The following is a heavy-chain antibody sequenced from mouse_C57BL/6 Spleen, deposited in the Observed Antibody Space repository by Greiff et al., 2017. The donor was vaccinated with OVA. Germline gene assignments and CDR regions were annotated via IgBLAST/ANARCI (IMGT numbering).Heavy chain of an antibody. D-gene: IGHD1-1*01. J-gene: IGHJ3*01. CDR3: ARRWDSSYGFAY. CDR2: IHPNSGST. V-gene: IGHV1-64*01. CDR1: GYTFTSYW. Sequence: QVQLQQPGAELVKPGASVKLSCKASGYTFTSYWMHWVKQRPGQGLEWIGMIHPNSGSTNYNEKFKSKATLTVDKSSSTAYMQLSSLTSEDSAVYYCARRWDSSYGFAYWGQGTLVTVSA.